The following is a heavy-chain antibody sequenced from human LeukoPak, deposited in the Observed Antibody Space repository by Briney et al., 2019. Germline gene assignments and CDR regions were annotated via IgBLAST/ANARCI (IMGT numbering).Heavy chain of an antibody. CDR3: ARLTYYDFWSGYAPNNWFDP. CDR2: ISYDGSNK. CDR1: GFTFSSYG. D-gene: IGHD3-3*01. J-gene: IGHJ5*02. V-gene: IGHV3-30*03. Sequence: GRSLRLSCAASGFTFSSYGMHWVRQAPGKGLEWVAVISYDGSNKYYADSVKGRFTISRDNAKNSLYLQMNSLRAEDTAVYYCARLTYYDFWSGYAPNNWFDPWGQGTLVTVSS.